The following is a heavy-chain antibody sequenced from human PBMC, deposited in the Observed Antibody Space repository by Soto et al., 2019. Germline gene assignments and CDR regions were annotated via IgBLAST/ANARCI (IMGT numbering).Heavy chain of an antibody. Sequence: SVKVSCKASGGTFSSYAISWVRQAPGQGLEWMGGIIPIFGTANYAQKFQGRVTITADESTSTAYMELSSLRSEDTAVYYCAREGGGGCLKCMDVWRQGTTVTVSS. D-gene: IGHD2-15*01. CDR3: AREGGGGCLKCMDV. V-gene: IGHV1-69*13. CDR1: GGTFSSYA. J-gene: IGHJ6*02. CDR2: IIPIFGTA.